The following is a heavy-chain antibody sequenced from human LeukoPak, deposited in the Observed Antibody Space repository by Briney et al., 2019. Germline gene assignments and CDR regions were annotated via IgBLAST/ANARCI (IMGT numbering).Heavy chain of an antibody. J-gene: IGHJ4*02. CDR1: GGSISSSSYY. CDR3: AREAYSSGFY. V-gene: IGHV4-39*07. CDR2: IYYSGST. Sequence: KSSETLSLTCTDSGGSISSSSYYWGWIRQPPGKGLEWIGSIYYSGSTYYNPSLKSRVTISVDTSKNQFSLKLSSVTAADTAVYYCAREAYSSGFYWGQGTLVTVSS. D-gene: IGHD6-19*01.